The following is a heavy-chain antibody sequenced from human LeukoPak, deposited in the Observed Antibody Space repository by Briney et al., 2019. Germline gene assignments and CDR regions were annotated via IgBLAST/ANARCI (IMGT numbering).Heavy chain of an antibody. CDR3: ARVGYSSSWYYYFDY. CDR2: IYSGGST. Sequence: PGGSLRLSCAASGFTFSSNYMSWVRQAPGKGLEWVSVIYSGGSTYYADSVKGRFTISRDNSKNTLYLQMNSLRAEDTAVYYCARVGYSSSWYYYFDYWGQGTLVTVSS. V-gene: IGHV3-66*02. D-gene: IGHD6-13*01. J-gene: IGHJ4*02. CDR1: GFTFSSNY.